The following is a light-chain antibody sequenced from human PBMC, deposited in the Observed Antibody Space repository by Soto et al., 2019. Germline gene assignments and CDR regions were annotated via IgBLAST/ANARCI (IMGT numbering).Light chain of an antibody. V-gene: IGLV1-40*01. CDR3: QSYDSSLRGYV. J-gene: IGLJ2*01. CDR1: SSNIGAGFD. Sequence: QAVVAQPPSVSGAPGQRVTISCTGSSSNIGAGFDVHWYQQLPGTAPKLLIHGNSNRPSGVPDRFSGSKSGTSASLAITGLQAEDEADFYCQSYDSSLRGYVFGGGTKVTVL. CDR2: GNS.